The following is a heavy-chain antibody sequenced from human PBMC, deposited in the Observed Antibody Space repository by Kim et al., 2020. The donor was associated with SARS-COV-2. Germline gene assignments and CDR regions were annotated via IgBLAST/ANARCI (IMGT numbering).Heavy chain of an antibody. J-gene: IGHJ4*02. D-gene: IGHD1-26*01. CDR3: ARGRVGEGGSYFSFDY. V-gene: IGHV4-34*01. Sequence: SLKSRVTISVDTSKNQFSLKLSSVTAADTAVYYCARGRVGEGGSYFSFDYWGQGTLVTVSS.